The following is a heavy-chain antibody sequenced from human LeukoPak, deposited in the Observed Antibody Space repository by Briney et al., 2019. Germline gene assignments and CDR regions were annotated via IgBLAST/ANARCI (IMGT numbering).Heavy chain of an antibody. V-gene: IGHV3-48*03. J-gene: IGHJ3*02. CDR3: ARDEAYTGSPGAFDI. D-gene: IGHD1-26*01. Sequence: GGSLRLSCAAPRFTFSSYEMNWVRQAPGKGLEWVSYISGSGIKHYADSVKGRFTISRDSSKNTLYLQMNSLRAEDTAVYYCARDEAYTGSPGAFDIWGQGTMVTVSS. CDR2: ISGSGIK. CDR1: RFTFSSYE.